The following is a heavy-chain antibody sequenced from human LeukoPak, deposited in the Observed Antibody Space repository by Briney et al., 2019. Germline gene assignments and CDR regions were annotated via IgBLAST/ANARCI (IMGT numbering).Heavy chain of an antibody. V-gene: IGHV3-74*01. CDR3: GRGFSIVPAGIPDY. J-gene: IGHJ4*02. CDR2: INTDGGST. CDR1: GFTFGSYW. D-gene: IGHD2-2*02. Sequence: GGSLRPSCAASGFTFGSYWMHWVRQAPGKGLVWVSRINTDGGSTTYADSVKGRFTISRDNAKNTLYLQMNSLRAEDTAVYYCGRGFSIVPAGIPDYWGLGTLVTVSS.